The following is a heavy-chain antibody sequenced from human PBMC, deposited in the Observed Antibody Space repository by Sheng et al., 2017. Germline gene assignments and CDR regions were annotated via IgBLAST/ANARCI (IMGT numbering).Heavy chain of an antibody. J-gene: IGHJ5*01. CDR3: ARQTGSRHTDCEEFDF. CDR2: IYHSGKT. V-gene: IGHV4-38-2*01. Sequence: QVQLQESGPGLVKPGGDPCPSPALSLVSPSRLATTGLIRQTPGKGLEWLGSIYHSGKTRLQPVPQGSSHLISRSGPRTFSLNLTSVTAADTAVYYCARQTGSRHTDCEEFDFWGQGRLVTVSS. CDR1: VSPSRLATT. D-gene: IGHD2-21*02.